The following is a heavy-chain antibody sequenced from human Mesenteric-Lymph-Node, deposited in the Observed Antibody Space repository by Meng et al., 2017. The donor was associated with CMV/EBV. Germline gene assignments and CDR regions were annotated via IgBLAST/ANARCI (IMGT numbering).Heavy chain of an antibody. CDR1: GYTFTDYY. J-gene: IGHJ5*02. CDR3: TRAVPAVGATVRANTLRNWFDP. V-gene: IGHV1-2*02. CDR2: INPTSGAT. D-gene: IGHD1-26*01. Sequence: ASVKVSCKTSGYTFTDYYIHWVRQAPGQGLEWMGWINPTSGATDLAQKFQGGVTMTRNTSISTAYMELSSLRSDDAAIYFCTRAVPAVGATVRANTLRNWFDPWGLGTLVTVSS.